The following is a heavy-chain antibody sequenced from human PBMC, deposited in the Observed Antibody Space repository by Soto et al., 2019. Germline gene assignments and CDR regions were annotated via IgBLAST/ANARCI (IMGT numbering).Heavy chain of an antibody. CDR1: GGTFSSYA. J-gene: IGHJ4*02. V-gene: IGHV1-69*01. Sequence: QVQLVQSGAEVKKPGSSVKVSCKASGGTFSSYAISGVRQAPGQGLEWMGGIIPIFGTANYAQKFQGRVTITADESTSTAYMELSSLRSEDTAVYYCASDGRGYIGYDLGYWAQGTLVTVSS. CDR3: ASDGRGYIGYDLGY. CDR2: IIPIFGTA. D-gene: IGHD5-12*01.